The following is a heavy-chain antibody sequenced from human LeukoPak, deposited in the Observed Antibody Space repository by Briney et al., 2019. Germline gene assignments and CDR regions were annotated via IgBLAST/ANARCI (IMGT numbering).Heavy chain of an antibody. V-gene: IGHV3-30*18. CDR1: GFTFSRNW. CDR3: AKVGGVLWFGELLAPPDY. Sequence: PGGSLRLSCAASGFTFSRNWMSWVRQAPGKGLEWVAVISYDGSNKYYADSVKGRFAISRDNSKNTLYLQMNSLRAEDTAVYYCAKVGGVLWFGELLAPPDYWGQGTLVTVSS. CDR2: ISYDGSNK. J-gene: IGHJ4*02. D-gene: IGHD3-10*01.